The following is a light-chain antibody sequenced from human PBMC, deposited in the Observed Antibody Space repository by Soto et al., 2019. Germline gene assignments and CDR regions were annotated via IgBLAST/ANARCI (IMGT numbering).Light chain of an antibody. CDR1: TSNIGNNY. V-gene: IGLV1-51*01. Sequence: QSVLMQPPSVSAAPGQEVTISCSGSTSNIGNNYVSWYQQLPGTAPKLLIYYNYQRPSGIPDRFSGSKSGTSATLDITGLQTGDEADYYCGSWDNSLSRVVFGGGTKLTVL. J-gene: IGLJ2*01. CDR2: YNY. CDR3: GSWDNSLSRVV.